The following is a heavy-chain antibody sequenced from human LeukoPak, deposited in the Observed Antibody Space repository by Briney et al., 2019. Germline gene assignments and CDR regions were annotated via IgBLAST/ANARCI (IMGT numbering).Heavy chain of an antibody. Sequence: EASETLSLTCTVSGGSISSYYWSWIRQPPGKGLEWIGYIYYSGSTNYNPSLKSRVTISVDTSKNQFSLKLSSVTAADTAVYYCARDLPVINWFDPWGQGTLVTVSS. CDR1: GGSISSYY. CDR3: ARDLPVINWFDP. J-gene: IGHJ5*02. V-gene: IGHV4-59*01. CDR2: IYYSGST.